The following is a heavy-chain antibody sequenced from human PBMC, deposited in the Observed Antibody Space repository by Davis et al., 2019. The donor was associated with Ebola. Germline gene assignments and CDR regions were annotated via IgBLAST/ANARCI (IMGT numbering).Heavy chain of an antibody. V-gene: IGHV1-3*01. CDR2: ITAGNGHT. J-gene: IGHJ1*01. D-gene: IGHD4-17*01. CDR1: GYTFTSYA. CDR3: ARARRYGDYAEYFQH. Sequence: ASVKVSCKASGYTFTSYAMHCVRQAPGQRLEWIGWITAGNGHTKYSQKFQGRVTITRDTSASTAYMELSSLRSEDTAVYYCARARRYGDYAEYFQHWGQGTLVTVSA.